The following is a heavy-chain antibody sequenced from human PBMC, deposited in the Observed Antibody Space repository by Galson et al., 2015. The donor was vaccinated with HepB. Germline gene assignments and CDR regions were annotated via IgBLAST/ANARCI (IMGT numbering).Heavy chain of an antibody. Sequence: SLRLSCAASGFTFSSYGMHWVRQAPGKGLEWVAVIWYDGSNKYYADSVKGRFTISRDNSKNTLYLQMNSLRAEDTAVYYCARDFGSGWYGMDVWGQGTTVTVSS. CDR2: IWYDGSNK. D-gene: IGHD6-19*01. CDR1: GFTFSSYG. CDR3: ARDFGSGWYGMDV. J-gene: IGHJ6*02. V-gene: IGHV3-33*01.